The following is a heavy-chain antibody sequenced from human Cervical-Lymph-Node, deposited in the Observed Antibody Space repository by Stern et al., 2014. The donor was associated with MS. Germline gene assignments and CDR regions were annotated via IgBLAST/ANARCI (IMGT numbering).Heavy chain of an antibody. CDR2: IKSKTDGGTT. V-gene: IGHV3-15*01. Sequence: EVQLVQSGGGLVKPGGSLRLSCAASGFTFSNAWMSWVRQAPGQGLARVGRIKSKTDGGTTDYAAPVKGRFTISRDDSKNTLYLQMNSLKTEDTAVYYCTTVDTPLSGLGELSLSYWGQGTLVTVSS. CDR1: GFTFSNAW. J-gene: IGHJ4*02. CDR3: TTVDTPLSGLGELSLSY. D-gene: IGHD3-16*02.